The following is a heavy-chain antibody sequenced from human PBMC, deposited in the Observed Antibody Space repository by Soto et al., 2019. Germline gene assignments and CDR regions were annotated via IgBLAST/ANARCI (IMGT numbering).Heavy chain of an antibody. D-gene: IGHD3-10*01. V-gene: IGHV4-39*01. CDR1: GGSISSSSYY. CDR3: AXXXXXXXIGLLETVYYFDY. Sequence: QLQLQESGPGLVKPSETLSLTCTVSGGSISSSSYYWGWIRQPPGKGLEWIGSIYYSGSTYYNPSLKSRVTISVDTSKNQFSLKLSSXTAADTAVYYCAXXXXXXXIGLLETVYYFDYWGQGTLVTVSS. CDR2: IYYSGST. J-gene: IGHJ4*02.